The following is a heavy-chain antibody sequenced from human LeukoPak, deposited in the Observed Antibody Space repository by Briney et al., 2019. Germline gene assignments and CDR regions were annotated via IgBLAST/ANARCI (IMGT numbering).Heavy chain of an antibody. CDR3: ANSPKGY. V-gene: IGHV3-7*01. CDR1: GFTFRTYW. CDR2: IKQDGSEQ. Sequence: GGSLRLSCAVSGFTFRTYWMSWVRQAPGKGLEWVANIKQDGSEQYYMDSVKGRFTISRDNSKNTLYLQMNSLRAEDTAVYCCANSPKGYWGQGTLVTVSS. J-gene: IGHJ4*02.